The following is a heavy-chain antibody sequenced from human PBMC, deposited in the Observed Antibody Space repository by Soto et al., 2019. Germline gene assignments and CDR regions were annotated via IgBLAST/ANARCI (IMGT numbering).Heavy chain of an antibody. D-gene: IGHD3-16*01. Sequence: ASVKVSCKASGYTFTSYDINWVRQATGQGLEWMGWMNPNSGNTGYAQKFQGRVTMTEDTSTDTAYMELSSLRSEDTAVYYCATRPLGGAVGYGMDVCGQGTTVTVSS. CDR1: GYTFTSYD. CDR2: MNPNSGNT. CDR3: ATRPLGGAVGYGMDV. J-gene: IGHJ6*02. V-gene: IGHV1-8*01.